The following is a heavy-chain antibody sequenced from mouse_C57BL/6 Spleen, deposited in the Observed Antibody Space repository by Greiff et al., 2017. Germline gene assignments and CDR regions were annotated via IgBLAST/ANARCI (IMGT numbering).Heavy chain of an antibody. J-gene: IGHJ2*01. V-gene: IGHV14-2*01. CDR2: IDPEDGET. Sequence: EVQLQQSGAELVKPGASVKLSCTASGFNIKDYYMHWVKQRTEQGLEWIGRIDPEDGETKYAPKFPGKATITADTSSNTAYLQLSSLTSEDTAVYYCASSRYDPLDYWGQGTTLTVSS. CDR1: GFNIKDYY. CDR3: ASSRYDPLDY. D-gene: IGHD2-12*01.